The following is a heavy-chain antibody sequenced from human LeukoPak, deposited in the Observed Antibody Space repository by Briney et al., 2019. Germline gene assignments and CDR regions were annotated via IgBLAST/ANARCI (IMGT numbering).Heavy chain of an antibody. D-gene: IGHD6-19*01. CDR2: ISAYNGNT. V-gene: IGHV1-18*01. Sequence: ASVKVSCKASGYTFTSYGISWVRQAPGQGLEWMGWISAYNGNTNYAQKLQGRVTMTTDTSTSTAYMELRSLRSDDTAVYYCARDSIRGIAVAGDFDYWGQGTLVTVSS. CDR3: ARDSIRGIAVAGDFDY. CDR1: GYTFTSYG. J-gene: IGHJ4*02.